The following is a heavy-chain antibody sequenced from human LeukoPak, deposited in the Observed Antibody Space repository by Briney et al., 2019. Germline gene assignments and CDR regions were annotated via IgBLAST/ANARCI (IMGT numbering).Heavy chain of an antibody. V-gene: IGHV5-51*01. CDR2: IYPGDSDT. CDR1: GFTFSSYW. D-gene: IGHD3-9*01. CDR3: ARHYDILTGFDY. Sequence: GGSLRLSCAASGFTFSSYWMSWVRQMPGKGLEWMGIIYPGDSDTRYSPSFQGQVTISADKSISTAYLQWSSLKASDTAMYYCARHYDILTGFDYWGQGTLVTVSS. J-gene: IGHJ4*02.